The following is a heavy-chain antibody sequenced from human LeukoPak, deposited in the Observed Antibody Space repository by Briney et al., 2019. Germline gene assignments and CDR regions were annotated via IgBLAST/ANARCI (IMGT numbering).Heavy chain of an antibody. J-gene: IGHJ1*01. CDR3: ARAEIAAAGTGVAYFQH. CDR1: GYTFSGYY. D-gene: IGHD6-13*01. CDR2: INPNSGGT. V-gene: IGHV1-2*02. Sequence: ASVKVSCKASGYTFSGYYMHWVRQAPGQGLEWMGWINPNSGGTNYAQKFQGRVTMTRDTSISTAYMELSRLRSDDTAVYYCARAEIAAAGTGVAYFQHWGQGTLITVSS.